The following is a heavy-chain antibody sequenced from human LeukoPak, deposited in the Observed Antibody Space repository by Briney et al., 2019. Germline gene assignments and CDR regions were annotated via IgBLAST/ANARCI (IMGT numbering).Heavy chain of an antibody. V-gene: IGHV1-3*01. CDR3: ARDEGYYDSRGSNWFDP. J-gene: IGHJ5*02. D-gene: IGHD3-22*01. Sequence: GASVKVSCKASGYTFTSYAMHWVRQAPGQRLEWMGWINAGNGNTKYSQKFQGRVTITRDTSASTAYMELSSLRSEDTAVYYCARDEGYYDSRGSNWFDPWGQGTLVTVSS. CDR1: GYTFTSYA. CDR2: INAGNGNT.